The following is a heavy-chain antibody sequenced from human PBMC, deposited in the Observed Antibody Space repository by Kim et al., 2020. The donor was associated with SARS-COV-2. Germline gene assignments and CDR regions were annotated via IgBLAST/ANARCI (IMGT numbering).Heavy chain of an antibody. CDR3: ARGDVGYCSSTSCYTAFDY. V-gene: IGHV5-51*01. CDR1: GYSFTSYW. CDR2: IYPGDSDT. Sequence: GESLKISCKGSGYSFTSYWIGWVRQMPGKGLEWMGIIYPGDSDTRYSPSFQGQVTISADKSISTAYLQWSSLKASDTAMYYCARGDVGYCSSTSCYTAFDYWGQGTLVTVSS. D-gene: IGHD2-2*02. J-gene: IGHJ4*02.